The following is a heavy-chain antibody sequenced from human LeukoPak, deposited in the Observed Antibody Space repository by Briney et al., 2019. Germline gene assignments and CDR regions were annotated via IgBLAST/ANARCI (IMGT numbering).Heavy chain of an antibody. D-gene: IGHD2-21*01. CDR3: ARDGQILWRGLRSRGMDV. Sequence: GASVKVSCKASGYTFTSYDINWVRQATGQGLEWMGWMNPNSGNTGYAQKFQGRVTMTRNTSISTAYMELSSLRAEDTAVYYCARDGQILWRGLRSRGMDVWGQGTTVTVSS. CDR2: MNPNSGNT. CDR1: GYTFTSYD. J-gene: IGHJ6*02. V-gene: IGHV1-8*01.